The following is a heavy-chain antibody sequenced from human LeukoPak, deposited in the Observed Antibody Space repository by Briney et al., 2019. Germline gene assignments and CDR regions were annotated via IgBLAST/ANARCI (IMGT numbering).Heavy chain of an antibody. CDR3: ARDRGSGSYYNGYWYFDL. CDR2: IYYSGST. J-gene: IGHJ2*01. D-gene: IGHD3-10*01. CDR1: GGSISSGGYY. Sequence: SQTLSLTCTVSGGSISSGGYYWSWIRQHPGKGLEWIGYIYYSGSTYYNPSLKSRVTISVDTSKNQFSLKLSSVTAADTAVYYCARDRGSGSYYNGYWYFDLRGRGTLVTVSS. V-gene: IGHV4-31*03.